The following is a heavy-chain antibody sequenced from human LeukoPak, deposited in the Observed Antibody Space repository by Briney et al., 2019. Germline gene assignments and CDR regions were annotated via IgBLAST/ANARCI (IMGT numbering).Heavy chain of an antibody. CDR2: INSDGGTT. Sequence: GRSLRLSCAASGFTFSSYWMHWVRQAPGKGLVWVSRINSDGGTTSYADSVKGRFTISRDNTKNTLYLQMNSLRAEDTAVYYCARGGSGYGDYEDYYYGMDVWGQGTTVTVSS. J-gene: IGHJ6*02. D-gene: IGHD4-17*01. CDR3: ARGGSGYGDYEDYYYGMDV. CDR1: GFTFSSYW. V-gene: IGHV3-74*01.